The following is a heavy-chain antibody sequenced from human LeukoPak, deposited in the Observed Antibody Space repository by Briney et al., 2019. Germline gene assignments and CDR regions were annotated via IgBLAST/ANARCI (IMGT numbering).Heavy chain of an antibody. V-gene: IGHV4-34*01. CDR1: GGSFCGYY. D-gene: IGHD1-1*01. CDR2: INHSGST. Sequence: PSETLSLTCAVYGGSFCGYYWSWIRQPPGKGLEWIGEINHSGSTNYNPSLKSRVTISVDTSKNQFSLNLSSVTAADTAVYYCARVNWNYVDYWGQGTLVTASS. J-gene: IGHJ4*02. CDR3: ARVNWNYVDY.